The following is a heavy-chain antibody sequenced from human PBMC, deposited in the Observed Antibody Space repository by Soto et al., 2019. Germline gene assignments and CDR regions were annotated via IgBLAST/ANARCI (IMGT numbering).Heavy chain of an antibody. J-gene: IGHJ4*02. D-gene: IGHD6-13*01. CDR2: INHSGST. V-gene: IGHV4-34*01. CDR1: GGSFSGYY. Sequence: QVQLQQWGAGLLKPSETLSLTCAVYGGSFSGYYWSWIRQPPGKGLEWIGEINHSGSTNYNPSLQSPCTIPVDMSKNQFSLKLTSVTAADTAVYYCARGGRQHLIPTPISYKIDYWGQGTLVTVSS. CDR3: ARGGRQHLIPTPISYKIDY.